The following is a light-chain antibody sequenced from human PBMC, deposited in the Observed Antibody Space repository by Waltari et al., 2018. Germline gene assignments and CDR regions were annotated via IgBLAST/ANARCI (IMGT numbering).Light chain of an antibody. J-gene: IGKJ2*01. V-gene: IGKV3-15*01. CDR2: GAS. CDR1: HSVGNN. Sequence: EIEMTQSPATLSVSPGDRATLSCRASHSVGNNLAWYQQRPGQAPRLLIYGASTRATDISDRFSGSGSGTDFTLTISALQSEDLAVYYCHQYNHWPTFTFGQGTKLQIE. CDR3: HQYNHWPTFT.